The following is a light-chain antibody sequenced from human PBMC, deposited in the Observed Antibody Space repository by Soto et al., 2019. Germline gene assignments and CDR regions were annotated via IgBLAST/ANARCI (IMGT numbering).Light chain of an antibody. V-gene: IGKV1-5*03. CDR2: KAS. CDR1: QSISNW. J-gene: IGKJ1*01. Sequence: DIQMTQSPSTLSASVGDRVNITCRASQSISNWLAWYQQKPGKAPKLLIYKASSLEGGVPSRFSGSGSGTEFTLTISSLQPDDFATYYCQQYNSYRTFGQGTKVEIK. CDR3: QQYNSYRT.